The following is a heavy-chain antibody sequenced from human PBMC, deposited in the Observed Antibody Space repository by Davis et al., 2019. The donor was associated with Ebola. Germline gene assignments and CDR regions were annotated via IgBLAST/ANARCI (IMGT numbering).Heavy chain of an antibody. J-gene: IGHJ4*02. CDR1: GFTFSSYW. CDR3: AILWHGSYGIDY. CDR2: IKQDGSEK. Sequence: GESLKISCAASGFTFSSYWMSWVRQAPGKGLEWVANIKQDGSEKYYVDSVKGRFTISRDNAKNSLYLQMNSLRAEDTAVYYCAILWHGSYGIDYWGQGTLVTVSS. V-gene: IGHV3-7*01. D-gene: IGHD1-26*01.